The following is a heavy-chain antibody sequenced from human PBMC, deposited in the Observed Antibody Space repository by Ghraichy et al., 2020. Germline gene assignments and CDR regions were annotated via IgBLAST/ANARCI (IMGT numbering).Heavy chain of an antibody. J-gene: IGHJ5*02. CDR1: GGSISSYY. Sequence: SETLSLTCTVSGGSISSYYWSWIRQPPGKGLEWIGYIYTSGSTNYNPSLKSRVTISVDTSKNQFSLKLSSVTAADTAVYYCARRKNGYGDYDPFWFDPWGQGTLVTVSS. CDR2: IYTSGST. CDR3: ARRKNGYGDYDPFWFDP. D-gene: IGHD4-17*01. V-gene: IGHV4-4*09.